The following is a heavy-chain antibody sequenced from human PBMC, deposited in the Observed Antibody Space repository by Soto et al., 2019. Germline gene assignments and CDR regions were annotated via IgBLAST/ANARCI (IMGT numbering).Heavy chain of an antibody. CDR1: GGSISSTFYY. D-gene: IGHD1-26*01. V-gene: IGHV4-39*01. J-gene: IGHJ5*02. CDR3: ARQKWEQPKCFDP. CDR2: SYYSVTT. Sequence: QLQLQESGPGLVKPSETLSLTCSLSGGSISSTFYYWGWIRQPPGKGLEWIGSSYYSVTTFSNASVKSGGSISAYTAKHQFYLRLASLTATGTVVYFCARQKWEQPKCFDPCGQGTLITVSS.